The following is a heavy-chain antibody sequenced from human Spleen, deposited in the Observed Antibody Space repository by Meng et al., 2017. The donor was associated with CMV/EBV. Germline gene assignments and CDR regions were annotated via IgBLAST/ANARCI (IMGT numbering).Heavy chain of an antibody. Sequence: GESLKISCAASGFHFSTYWMSWVRQAPGKGLEWVANIKQDGSEKYYVDSVKGRFTISRDNAKNSLYLQMNSLRAEDTAVYYCARDRYYDFWSGFYPYYYYGMDVWGQGTTVTVSS. V-gene: IGHV3-7*01. CDR2: IKQDGSEK. J-gene: IGHJ6*02. CDR3: ARDRYYDFWSGFYPYYYYGMDV. CDR1: GFHFSTYW. D-gene: IGHD3-3*01.